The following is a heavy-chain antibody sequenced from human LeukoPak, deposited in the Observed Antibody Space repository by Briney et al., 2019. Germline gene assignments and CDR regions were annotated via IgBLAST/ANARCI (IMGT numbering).Heavy chain of an antibody. CDR3: ARPLSFYDSSGHPLGY. CDR1: GGTFSSSA. CDR2: IIPILGIA. V-gene: IGHV1-69*04. D-gene: IGHD3-22*01. J-gene: IGHJ4*02. Sequence: GSSVKVSCKASGGTFSSSAISWVRQAPGQGLEWMGRIIPILGIANYAQKFQGRVTITADKSTSTAYMELSSLRSEDTAVYYCARPLSFYDSSGHPLGYWGQGTLVTVSS.